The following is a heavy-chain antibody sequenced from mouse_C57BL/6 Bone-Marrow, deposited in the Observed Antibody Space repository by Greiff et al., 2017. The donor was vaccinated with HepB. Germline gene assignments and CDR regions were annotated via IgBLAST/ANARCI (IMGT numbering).Heavy chain of an antibody. Sequence: DVKLVESGGGLVKPGGSLKLSCAASGFTFSSYAMSWVRQTPEKGLEWVATISDGGSYTYYPDKVKGRFTISRDNAKNNLYLHMSHLKSEDTAMYYCARDSQPHWCFDVWGTGTTVTVSS. J-gene: IGHJ1*03. V-gene: IGHV5-4*01. CDR1: GFTFSSYA. CDR2: ISDGGSYT. CDR3: ARDSQPHWCFDV. D-gene: IGHD6-1*01.